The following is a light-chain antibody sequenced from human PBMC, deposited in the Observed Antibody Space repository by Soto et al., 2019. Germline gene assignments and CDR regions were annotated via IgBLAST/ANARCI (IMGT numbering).Light chain of an antibody. CDR2: RSS. CDR3: AGWNDSVWV. J-gene: IGLJ3*02. CDR1: TSSIGSNY. V-gene: IGLV1-47*01. Sequence: QSVLTQPPSASGTPGQRVTISCSGSTSSIGSNYVYWYQQLPGTAPKLLIYRSSQRPSGVPDRFSASKSGTSASLVISGLRAEDEADYYCAGWNDSVWVFGGGTKLTVL.